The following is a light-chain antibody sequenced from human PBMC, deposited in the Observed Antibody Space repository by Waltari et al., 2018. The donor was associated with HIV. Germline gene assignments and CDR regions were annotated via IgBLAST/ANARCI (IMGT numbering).Light chain of an antibody. CDR2: GAS. CDR1: QTIASN. J-gene: IGKJ2*01. CDR3: PHYNNWPRYT. Sequence: EIVMTQSPATLSVSPGDRVTLSCRASQTIASNLAWYQHKPGQAPRLLIYGASTRATGIPARFSGSRSGTEFTLTISSLQSEDFAIYYCPHYNNWPRYTFGQGTKLEVK. V-gene: IGKV3-15*01.